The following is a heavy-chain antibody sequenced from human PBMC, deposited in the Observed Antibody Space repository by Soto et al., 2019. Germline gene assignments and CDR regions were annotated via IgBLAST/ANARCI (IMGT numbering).Heavy chain of an antibody. V-gene: IGHV4-39*01. J-gene: IGHJ4*02. CDR3: ARFIPGTGSDY. CDR2: ISYSGST. Sequence: SETLSLTCTVSGGSISSNNYFWGWIRQPPGKGLEWIGSISYSGSTYYNPSLKSRVTISVDTSKNQFSLKLSSVTAADTAVYYCARFIPGTGSDYWGQGTLVTVSS. D-gene: IGHD1-20*01. CDR1: GGSISSNNYF.